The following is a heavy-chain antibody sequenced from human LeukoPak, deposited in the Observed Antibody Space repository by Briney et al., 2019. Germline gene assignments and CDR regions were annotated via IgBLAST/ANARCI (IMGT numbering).Heavy chain of an antibody. J-gene: IGHJ6*03. Sequence: ASVKVSCKASGYTFTGYYMHWVRQAPGQGLEWMGWINPNSGGTNYAQKFQGRVTMTRDTSISTAYMELSRLRSDDTAVYYCARDNGVLGYYCYYMDVWGKGTTVTVSS. V-gene: IGHV1-2*02. CDR2: INPNSGGT. CDR3: ARDNGVLGYYCYYMDV. D-gene: IGHD2-8*01. CDR1: GYTFTGYY.